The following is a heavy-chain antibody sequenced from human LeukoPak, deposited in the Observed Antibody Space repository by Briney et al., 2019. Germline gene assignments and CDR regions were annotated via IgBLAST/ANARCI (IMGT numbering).Heavy chain of an antibody. CDR1: RFTFSNYA. D-gene: IGHD3-22*01. V-gene: IGHV3-23*01. CDR2: VSSSDENT. J-gene: IGHJ4*02. Sequence: TGGSLRLSCAASRFTFSNYAMHWVRQAPGKGLEWVSTVSSSDENTYYADSVKGRFTISRDNSKNTLYLQMNSLRAEDTAVYYCAKGAYYDLWGRGTLVTVSS. CDR3: AKGAYYDL.